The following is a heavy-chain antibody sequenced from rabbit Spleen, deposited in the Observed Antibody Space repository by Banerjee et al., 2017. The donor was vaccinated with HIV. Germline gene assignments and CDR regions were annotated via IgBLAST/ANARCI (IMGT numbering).Heavy chain of an antibody. D-gene: IGHD1-1*01. V-gene: IGHV1S45*01. CDR1: GFSFSDRDV. Sequence: QEQLVESGGGLVKPEGSLTLTCKASGFSFSDRDVMCWVRQAPGKGLEWIACINIVTYKAVYATWAKGRFTISRTSSTTVTLQMTSLTAADTATYFCARDLTSVIGWNFNLWGPGTLVTVS. J-gene: IGHJ4*01. CDR3: ARDLTSVIGWNFNL. CDR2: INIVTYKA.